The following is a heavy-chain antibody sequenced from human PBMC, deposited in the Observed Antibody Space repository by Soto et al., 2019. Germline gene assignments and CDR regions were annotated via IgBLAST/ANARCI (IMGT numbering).Heavy chain of an antibody. D-gene: IGHD3-10*01. Sequence: SETLSLTCTVSGDSMTTNYRSWSMTNYYYWSWIRQTPGKGLEWIAYVESSGRTEYKPSLASRVTMSLDSSQNQYSLTLRSVTTADTALYCCARGVYGAYLDYWGQGTLVTVSS. CDR2: VESSGRT. CDR3: ARGVYGAYLDY. CDR1: GDSMTTNYRSWSMTNYYY. J-gene: IGHJ4*02. V-gene: IGHV4-61*08.